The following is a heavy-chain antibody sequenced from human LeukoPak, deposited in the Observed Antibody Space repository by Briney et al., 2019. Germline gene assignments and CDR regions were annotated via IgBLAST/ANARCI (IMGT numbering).Heavy chain of an antibody. V-gene: IGHV3-30*04. CDR2: LSFDGSKK. CDR1: AFSVTMSA. J-gene: IGHJ6*02. D-gene: IGHD2-2*01. CDR3: ARDECTSCSYYYLYGMDV. Sequence: SLTLSRVPSAFSVTMSAMHWDRQSGSNGREWVAALSFDGSKKNYTDSVKDRLTVPRDNSRNTLYLHMNSLRAEDTAVYYCARDECTSCSYYYLYGMDVWGQGTTVTVSS.